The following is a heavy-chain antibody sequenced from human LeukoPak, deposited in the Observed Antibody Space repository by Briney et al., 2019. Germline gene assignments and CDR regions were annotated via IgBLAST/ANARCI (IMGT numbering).Heavy chain of an antibody. J-gene: IGHJ4*02. CDR1: GFTFSSYA. Sequence: GGSLRLSCAASGFTFSSYAMHWVRQAPGKGLEWVAVISYDGSNKYYADSVKGRFTISRDNSKNTLYLQMNSLRAEDTAVYYCARRSSYGPFGYWGQGTLVTVSS. CDR2: ISYDGSNK. CDR3: ARRSSYGPFGY. D-gene: IGHD5-18*01. V-gene: IGHV3-30*04.